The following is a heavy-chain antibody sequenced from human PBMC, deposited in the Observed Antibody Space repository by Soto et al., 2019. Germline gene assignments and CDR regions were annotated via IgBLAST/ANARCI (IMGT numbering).Heavy chain of an antibody. CDR3: AKDGSGPPDYYYYGMDV. Sequence: GGSLRLSCAASGFTFSSYGMHWVRQAPGKGLEWVAVISYDGSNKYYADSVKGRFTISRDNSKNTLYLQMNSLRAEDTAVYYCAKDGSGPPDYYYYGMDVWGQGTTVTVSS. CDR1: GFTFSSYG. CDR2: ISYDGSNK. D-gene: IGHD6-19*01. J-gene: IGHJ6*02. V-gene: IGHV3-30*18.